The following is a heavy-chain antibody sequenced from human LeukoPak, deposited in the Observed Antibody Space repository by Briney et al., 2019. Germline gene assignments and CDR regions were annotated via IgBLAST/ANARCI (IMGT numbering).Heavy chain of an antibody. J-gene: IGHJ4*02. D-gene: IGHD2-15*01. V-gene: IGHV1-69*13. CDR2: IIPIFGTA. CDR1: GYSFTDYY. Sequence: ASVKVSCKASGYSFTDYYMHWVRQAPGQGLEWMGGIIPIFGTANYAQKFQGRVTITADESTSTAYMELSSLRSEDTAVYYCASGYCSGGSCRYYFDYWGQGTLVTVSS. CDR3: ASGYCSGGSCRYYFDY.